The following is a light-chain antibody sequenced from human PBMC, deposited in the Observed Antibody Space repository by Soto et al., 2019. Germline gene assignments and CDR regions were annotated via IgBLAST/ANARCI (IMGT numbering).Light chain of an antibody. CDR2: DVS. V-gene: IGLV2-14*03. CDR1: SSD. CDR3: SSYTTISIR. Sequence: QSVLTQPASVSGSPGQSITISCTGTSSDVSWYQQHPGEAPKLIIYDVSYRPSGPSNRFSGSKSGNTASLTISGLQAEDEADYYCSSYTTISIRFGTGTKVTVL. J-gene: IGLJ1*01.